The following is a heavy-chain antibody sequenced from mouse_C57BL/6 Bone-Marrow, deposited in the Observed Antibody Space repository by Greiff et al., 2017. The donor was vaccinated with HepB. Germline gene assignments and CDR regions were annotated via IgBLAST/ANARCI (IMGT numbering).Heavy chain of an antibody. J-gene: IGHJ3*01. Sequence: EVQRVESEPGLVKPSQSLSFTCSVTGYSITSGYYWNWIRQFPGNNLEWMGYISYDGSNNYNPSLKNRISITRDTSKNQFFLKFNSVTTEDTATYYCVNVGVWGRGEGGGWFAYWGQGTLVTVSA. D-gene: IGHD2-13*01. CDR3: VNVGVWGRGEGGGWFAY. CDR1: GYSITSGYY. V-gene: IGHV3-6*01. CDR2: ISYDGSN.